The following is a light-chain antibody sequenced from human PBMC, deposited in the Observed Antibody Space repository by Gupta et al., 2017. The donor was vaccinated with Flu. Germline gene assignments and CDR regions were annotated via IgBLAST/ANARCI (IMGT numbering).Light chain of an antibody. J-gene: IGKJ2*01. V-gene: IGKV1-39*01. CDR2: ATS. Sequence: DIQMTQSPSSLSASVGDRVTITCRASQSITRYINWYQQKPGKAPKLLIFATSSLQSGVPSGFSGSGSGTDFTLTISSLQPEDFATYYCQQSDSQPYTFGQGTKLEI. CDR3: QQSDSQPYT. CDR1: QSITRY.